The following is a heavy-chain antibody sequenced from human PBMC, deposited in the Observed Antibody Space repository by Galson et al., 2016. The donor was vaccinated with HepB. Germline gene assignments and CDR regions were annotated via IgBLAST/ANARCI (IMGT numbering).Heavy chain of an antibody. J-gene: IGHJ4*02. Sequence: SLRLSCAASGFTVSNNYLKWVRQAPGKGLEWVSLIYSSGSTYYADSVKGRFTISRDTSMNTLFLQMKNLRVEDTAVYYCARWPDYWGQGTLVTVSS. V-gene: IGHV3-53*01. CDR3: ARWPDY. CDR2: IYSSGST. CDR1: GFTVSNNY.